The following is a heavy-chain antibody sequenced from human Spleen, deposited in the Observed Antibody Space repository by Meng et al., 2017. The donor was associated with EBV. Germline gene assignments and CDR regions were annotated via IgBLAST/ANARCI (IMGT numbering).Heavy chain of an antibody. Sequence: QVRLRQWGAGLLKPSETLCLTCAVDGGSFSGYYWSWIRQSPGKGLQWIGEINHSGNSIYNPSLKSRVSISVDTSKFQFSLNLTSVTAADTAVYYCARGSGDYLKLDCFDPWGQGTLVTVSS. D-gene: IGHD4-17*01. CDR3: ARGSGDYLKLDCFDP. CDR1: GGSFSGYY. V-gene: IGHV4-34*01. J-gene: IGHJ5*02. CDR2: INHSGNS.